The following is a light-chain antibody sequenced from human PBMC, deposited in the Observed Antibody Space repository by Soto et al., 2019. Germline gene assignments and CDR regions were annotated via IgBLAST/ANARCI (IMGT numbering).Light chain of an antibody. CDR3: CSYAGSSTFV. Sequence: QSVLTQPASVSGSPGQSITISCTGTSSDVGSYNLVSWYQQHPGKAPKLMIYEGSKRPSGVSNRFSGYKSGNTASLTISVLQAEDEADYYCCSYAGSSTFVFGGGTKLTVL. CDR2: EGS. CDR1: SSDVGSYNL. J-gene: IGLJ2*01. V-gene: IGLV2-23*03.